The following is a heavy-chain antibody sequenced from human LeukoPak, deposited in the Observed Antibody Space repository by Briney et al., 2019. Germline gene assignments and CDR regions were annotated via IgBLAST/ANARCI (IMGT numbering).Heavy chain of an antibody. CDR2: INHSGST. Sequence: PSETLSLTCAVYGGSFSGYYWSWIRQPPGKGLEWIGEINHSGSTNYNPSLKSRVTISVDTSKNQFSLKLSSVTAADTAVYYCARANRIAIAVAPEGGFDYWGQGTLVTVSS. CDR3: ARANRIAIAVAPEGGFDY. J-gene: IGHJ4*02. CDR1: GGSFSGYY. D-gene: IGHD6-19*01. V-gene: IGHV4-34*01.